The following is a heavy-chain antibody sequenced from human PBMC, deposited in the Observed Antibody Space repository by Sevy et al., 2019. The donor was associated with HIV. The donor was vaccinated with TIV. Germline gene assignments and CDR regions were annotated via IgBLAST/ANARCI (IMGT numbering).Heavy chain of an antibody. Sequence: ASVKVSCKVSGSTLTQLSIHWVRQAPGKGLEWMGSFDPEDGETVYAQTFQGRVTMTEDTSTDTAYMRLSSLRSEDTAVYYCATTKDYYESSGSPFDYWGQGTLVTVSS. V-gene: IGHV1-24*01. J-gene: IGHJ4*02. D-gene: IGHD3-22*01. CDR2: FDPEDGET. CDR1: GSTLTQLS. CDR3: ATTKDYYESSGSPFDY.